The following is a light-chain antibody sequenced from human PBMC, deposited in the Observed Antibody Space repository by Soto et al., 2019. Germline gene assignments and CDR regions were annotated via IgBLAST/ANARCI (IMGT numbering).Light chain of an antibody. J-gene: IGKJ1*01. CDR3: VQFSHFPLT. Sequence: DIVLTQTPLSSPVTLGQPASISCRSSQSLVYSDGNTYLSWLQQRPGQPPRLLIYQISNRFSGVPDRFSGSVAGTDFTLKISRVEAEDVGVYSCVQFSHFPLTVGQGTKVEIK. CDR2: QIS. CDR1: QSLVYSDGNTY. V-gene: IGKV2-24*01.